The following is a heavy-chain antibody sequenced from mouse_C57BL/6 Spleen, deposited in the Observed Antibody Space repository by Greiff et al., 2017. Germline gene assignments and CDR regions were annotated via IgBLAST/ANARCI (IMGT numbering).Heavy chain of an antibody. CDR1: GYTFTSYW. Sequence: VQLQQPGAELVRPGTSVKLSCKASGYTFTSYWMHWVKQRPGQGLEWIGVIDPSDSYTNYNQKFKGKATLTVDTSSSTAYMQLSSLTSEDSAVYYCLITTVVGGLAYWGQGTLVTVSA. J-gene: IGHJ3*01. CDR3: LITTVVGGLAY. V-gene: IGHV1-59*01. D-gene: IGHD1-1*01. CDR2: IDPSDSYT.